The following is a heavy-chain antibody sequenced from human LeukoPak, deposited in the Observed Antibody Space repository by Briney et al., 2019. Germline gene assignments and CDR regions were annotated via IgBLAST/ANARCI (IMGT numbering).Heavy chain of an antibody. CDR3: AAYCSSTTCSTGSYLDY. Sequence: SETLSLTCAVYGGSSSGYYWSWIRQPPGKGREWSGEINHSGSTNYNPSLKSRVTTSVDTSKNQSSMNLSSVTAAATDVYYCAAYCSSTTCSTGSYLDYWGQGTLVTVS. J-gene: IGHJ4*02. V-gene: IGHV4-34*01. CDR1: GGSSSGYY. D-gene: IGHD2-2*01. CDR2: INHSGST.